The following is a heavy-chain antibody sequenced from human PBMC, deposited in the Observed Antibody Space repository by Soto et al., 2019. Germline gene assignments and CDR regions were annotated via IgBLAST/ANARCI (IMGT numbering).Heavy chain of an antibody. D-gene: IGHD3-10*01. CDR3: AKDIGRFGELSGTTIDY. J-gene: IGHJ4*02. Sequence: EVQLVESGGGLVQPGRSLRLSCAASGFTFDDYAMHWVRQAPGKGLEWVSGISWNSGSIGYADSVKGRFTISRDNAKNSLYLQMNSLRAEDTALYYCAKDIGRFGELSGTTIDYWGQGTLVTVSS. CDR2: ISWNSGSI. CDR1: GFTFDDYA. V-gene: IGHV3-9*01.